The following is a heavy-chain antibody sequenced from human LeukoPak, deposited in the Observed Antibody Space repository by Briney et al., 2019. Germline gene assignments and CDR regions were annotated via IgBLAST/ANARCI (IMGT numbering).Heavy chain of an antibody. V-gene: IGHV1-46*01. CDR1: GYPFTAYY. CDR3: ARDGISRYGAFDI. J-gene: IGHJ3*02. Sequence: GASVKVSCKAFGYPFTAYYMYWVRQAPGQGREWMGIINPSGGSTSYAQKFQGRVTMTRDMSTNTVYMELSSLRSDDTAVYYCARDGISRYGAFDIWGHGTMITVSS. CDR2: INPSGGST. D-gene: IGHD5-18*01.